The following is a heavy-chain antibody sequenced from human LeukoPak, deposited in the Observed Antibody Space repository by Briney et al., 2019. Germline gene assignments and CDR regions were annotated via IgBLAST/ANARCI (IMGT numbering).Heavy chain of an antibody. CDR3: ARHAYYSDSSRYYYASGGYYYYFDS. Sequence: RSSETLSLTCTVSGGSISSSRYSWGWIRQPPGKGLEWIGTIYYSGSTYYNPSLKSRVTISVDTSKNQFSLRLSSVTAADPGVYYCARHAYYSDSSRYYYASGGYYYYFDSSGQRTPVT. CDR2: IYYSGST. D-gene: IGHD3-22*01. V-gene: IGHV4-39*01. CDR1: GGSISSSRYS. J-gene: IGHJ4*02.